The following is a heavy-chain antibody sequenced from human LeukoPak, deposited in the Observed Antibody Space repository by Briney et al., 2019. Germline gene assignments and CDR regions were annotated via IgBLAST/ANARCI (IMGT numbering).Heavy chain of an antibody. CDR1: GYTFTGNH. CDR2: INPNSGST. Sequence: GASVNVSYKASGYTFTGNHMHWVRQAPGQGLEWMGWINPNSGSTNYAQKFQGRVIMTRDTSISTAYMELSRLGSDDTAVYYCARGGSTDSIHSCGGNCYFLDYWGQGTLVTVSS. J-gene: IGHJ4*02. D-gene: IGHD2-21*02. CDR3: ARGGSTDSIHSCGGNCYFLDY. V-gene: IGHV1-2*02.